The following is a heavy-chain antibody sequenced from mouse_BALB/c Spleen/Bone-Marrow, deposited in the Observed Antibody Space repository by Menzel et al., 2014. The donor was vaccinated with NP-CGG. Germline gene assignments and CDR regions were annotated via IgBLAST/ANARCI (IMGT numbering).Heavy chain of an antibody. V-gene: IGHV1S22*01. Sequence: LQQSGSELVRPGASVKLSCKASGYTFTNFWMHWVRQRPGQGLEWIGNVYPGSDTANYDEKFKSKATLTADTSSSTAYMQLSSLTSEDSAVYYCTRSLYYYPAYWGQGTLVTVST. J-gene: IGHJ3*01. CDR3: TRSLYYYPAY. D-gene: IGHD1-1*01. CDR2: VYPGSDTA. CDR1: GYTFTNFW.